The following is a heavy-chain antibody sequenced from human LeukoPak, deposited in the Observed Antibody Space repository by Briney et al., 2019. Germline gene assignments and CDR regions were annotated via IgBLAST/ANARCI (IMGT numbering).Heavy chain of an antibody. V-gene: IGHV3-21*01. J-gene: IGHJ4*02. Sequence: GGSLRLSCAASGFTFSSYSMNWVRQAPGKGLEWVSSISSSSYIYYADSVKGRFTISRDNAKNSLYLQMNSLRAEDTAVYYCARGGIAVAGVSFDYWGQGTLVTVSS. CDR1: GFTFSSYS. CDR3: ARGGIAVAGVSFDY. D-gene: IGHD6-19*01. CDR2: ISSSSYI.